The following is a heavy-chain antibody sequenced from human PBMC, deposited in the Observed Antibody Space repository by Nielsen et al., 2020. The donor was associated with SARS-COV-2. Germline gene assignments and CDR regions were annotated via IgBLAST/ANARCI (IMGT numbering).Heavy chain of an antibody. CDR1: DNTFFSYS. CDR2: ISGNNGQV. D-gene: IGHD2-2*01. Sequence: ASVKVSCKASDNTFFSYSITWVRQAPGQGLEWMGRISGNNGQVKYAQNLQGRVTMTTDASTTTVYMELRRLRSDDTAVYFCARVASGVVPGPLGIGMWYSYYYMDVWGKGTTVTVSS. V-gene: IGHV1-18*04. J-gene: IGHJ6*03. CDR3: ARVASGVVPGPLGIGMWYSYYYMDV.